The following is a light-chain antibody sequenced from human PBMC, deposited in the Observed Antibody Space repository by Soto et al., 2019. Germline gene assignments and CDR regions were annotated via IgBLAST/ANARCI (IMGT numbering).Light chain of an antibody. CDR2: AAS. J-gene: IGKJ1*01. Sequence: DIQLTQSASLLSASLGDSVSITCRASQGISNYLAWYQQKPGKVPKVLVYAASTLQPGVPSRFSGSGSGTEFTLTITSLQPDDSATYYCQHYSLYSPWTFGQGTKVDIK. V-gene: IGKV1-27*01. CDR1: QGISNY. CDR3: QHYSLYSPWT.